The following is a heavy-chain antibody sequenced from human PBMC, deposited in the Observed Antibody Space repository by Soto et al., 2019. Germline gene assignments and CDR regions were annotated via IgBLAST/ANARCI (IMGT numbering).Heavy chain of an antibody. CDR3: ARSPRSYSFPEYFQH. Sequence: SETLSLTCAVYGGSFSGYYWSWIRQPPGKGLEWIGEINHSGSTNYNPSLKSRVTISVDTSKNQFSLKLSSVTAADTAVYYCARSPRSYSFPEYFQHWGQGTLVTVSS. CDR2: INHSGST. J-gene: IGHJ1*01. D-gene: IGHD2-21*01. V-gene: IGHV4-34*01. CDR1: GGSFSGYY.